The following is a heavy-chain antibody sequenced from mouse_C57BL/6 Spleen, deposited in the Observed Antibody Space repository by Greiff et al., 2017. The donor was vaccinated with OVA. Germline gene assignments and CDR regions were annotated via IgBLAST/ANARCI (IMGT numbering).Heavy chain of an antibody. Sequence: QVQLQQPGAELVKPGASVKLSCKASGYTFTSYWMQWVKQRPGQGLEWIGEIDPSDSYTNYNQKFKGKATLTVDTSSSTAYMQLSSLTSEDSAVYYCARGDSNYDAMDYWGQGTSGTVSS. D-gene: IGHD2-5*01. CDR1: GYTFTSYW. CDR2: IDPSDSYT. V-gene: IGHV1-50*01. J-gene: IGHJ4*01. CDR3: ARGDSNYDAMDY.